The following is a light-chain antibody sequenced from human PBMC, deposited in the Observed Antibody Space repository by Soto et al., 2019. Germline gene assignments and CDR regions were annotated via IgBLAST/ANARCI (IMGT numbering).Light chain of an antibody. CDR3: CSYATSSTYV. CDR1: SSDVGSYNL. Sequence: QSALTQPASVSGSHGQSIAISCTGTSSDVGSYNLVSWYQQHPGKAPKLMIYEDTKRPSGVSDRFSGSKSGNTASLTISGLQAEDEADYYCCSYATSSTYVFGTGTKVTVL. J-gene: IGLJ1*01. CDR2: EDT. V-gene: IGLV2-23*01.